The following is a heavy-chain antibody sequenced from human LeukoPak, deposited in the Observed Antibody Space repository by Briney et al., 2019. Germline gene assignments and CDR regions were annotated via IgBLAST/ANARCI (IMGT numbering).Heavy chain of an antibody. Sequence: GGSLRLSCAASGFTFSSYGMHWVRQAPGKGLEWVAFIRYDGSNKYYADSVKGRFTISRDNSKNTLYLQMNSLRAEDTAVYYCAKEDGDYRAYYFDYWGQGTLVTVSS. J-gene: IGHJ4*02. D-gene: IGHD4-17*01. CDR3: AKEDGDYRAYYFDY. CDR2: IRYDGSNK. V-gene: IGHV3-30*02. CDR1: GFTFSSYG.